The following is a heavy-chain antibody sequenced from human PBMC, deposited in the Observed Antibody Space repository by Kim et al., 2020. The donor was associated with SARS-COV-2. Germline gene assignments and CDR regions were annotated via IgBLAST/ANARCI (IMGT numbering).Heavy chain of an antibody. J-gene: IGHJ4*02. V-gene: IGHV1-8*01. D-gene: IGHD5-12*01. Sequence: GNTGYAQKFQGRVTMTRNTSISTAYMELSSLRSEDTAVYYCARGRGRVALWGQGTLVTVSS. CDR2: GNT. CDR3: ARGRGRVAL.